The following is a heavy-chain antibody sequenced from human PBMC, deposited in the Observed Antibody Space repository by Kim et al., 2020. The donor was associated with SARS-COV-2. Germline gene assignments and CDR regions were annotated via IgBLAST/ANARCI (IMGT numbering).Heavy chain of an antibody. J-gene: IGHJ3*01. CDR3: ARDRIGGHGAFDV. Sequence: YYANSVKGPLPISRDNSKNTQYLQLNSLGAEDTAVYYCARDRIGGHGAFDVWGQGTRVTVSS. V-gene: IGHV3-30*01.